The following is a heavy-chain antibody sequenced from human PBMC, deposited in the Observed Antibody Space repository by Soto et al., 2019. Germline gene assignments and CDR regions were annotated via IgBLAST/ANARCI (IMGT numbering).Heavy chain of an antibody. Sequence: VQLLESGGGLVQPGGSLRLSWEASGFTFSKYAMIWVRQAPGKGQEWVSGITGSGLTIEHSASVKGRFTICRDNSKNTVYLQMNSLRGEETAVYYCAKDDVSGDGLWLVSDWGQGTPVTVS. J-gene: IGHJ4*02. D-gene: IGHD2-21*02. V-gene: IGHV3-23*01. CDR1: GFTFSKYA. CDR3: AKDDVSGDGLWLVSD. CDR2: ITGSGLTI.